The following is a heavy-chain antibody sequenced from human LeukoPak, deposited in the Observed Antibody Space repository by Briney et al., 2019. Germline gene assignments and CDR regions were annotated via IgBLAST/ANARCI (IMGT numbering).Heavy chain of an antibody. Sequence: SVRVSCKASGGTFSTYAISWVRQAPGQGLEWMGGIIPIFGTTNFAQKFQGRVTITADESTSTAYMELSSLRSEDTAVYYCARSQSGSYEFDYWGQGTLVTVSS. J-gene: IGHJ4*02. D-gene: IGHD1-26*01. V-gene: IGHV1-69*01. CDR1: GGTFSTYA. CDR2: IIPIFGTT. CDR3: ARSQSGSYEFDY.